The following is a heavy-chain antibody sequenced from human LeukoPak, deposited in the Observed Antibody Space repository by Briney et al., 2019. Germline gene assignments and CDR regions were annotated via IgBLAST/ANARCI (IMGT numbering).Heavy chain of an antibody. Sequence: PGGSLRLSCAASGFTFSSYSMNWVRQAPGKGLEWVSSISSSSSYIYYADSVKGRFTISRDNAKNSLYLQMNSLRAEDTAVYYCARYYEQWPGNYYYMDVWGKGTAVTVSS. CDR1: GFTFSSYS. D-gene: IGHD6-19*01. CDR2: ISSSSSYI. CDR3: ARYYEQWPGNYYYMDV. V-gene: IGHV3-21*01. J-gene: IGHJ6*03.